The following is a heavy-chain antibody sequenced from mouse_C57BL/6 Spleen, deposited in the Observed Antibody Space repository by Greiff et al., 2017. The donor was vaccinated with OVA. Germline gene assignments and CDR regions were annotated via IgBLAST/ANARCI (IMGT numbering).Heavy chain of an antibody. J-gene: IGHJ3*01. Sequence: VKLMESGGGLVQSGRSLRLSCATSGFTFSAFYMEWVRQAPGKGLEWIAASRNKANDYTTEYSASVKGRFIVSRDTSQSILYLRMNALRAEDTAIYYCARDASTYDGFAYWGQGTLVTVSA. CDR2: SRNKANDYTT. V-gene: IGHV7-1*01. CDR1: GFTFSAFY. D-gene: IGHD2-12*01. CDR3: ARDASTYDGFAY.